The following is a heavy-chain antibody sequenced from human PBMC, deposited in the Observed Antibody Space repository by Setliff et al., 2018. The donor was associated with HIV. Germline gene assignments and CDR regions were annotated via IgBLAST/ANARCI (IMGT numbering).Heavy chain of an antibody. CDR2: ITWNSDNT. CDR1: GFTFNDYA. Sequence: SLRLSCAASGFTFNDYAMHWVRQPPGKGLEWVSGITWNSDNTYYADSVKGRFTISRDNAKNSLHLQMNSLRAEDAAFYYCAREAYDVLTPHAHIDYWGQGVLVTVSS. J-gene: IGHJ4*02. D-gene: IGHD3-9*01. CDR3: AREAYDVLTPHAHIDY. V-gene: IGHV3-9*01.